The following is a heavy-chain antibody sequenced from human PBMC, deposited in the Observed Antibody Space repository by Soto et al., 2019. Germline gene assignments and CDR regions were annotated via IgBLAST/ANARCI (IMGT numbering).Heavy chain of an antibody. D-gene: IGHD3-10*01. J-gene: IGHJ6*02. Sequence: SETLSLTCTVSGGSVSSGSYYWSWIRQPPGKGLEWIGYIYYSGSTNYNPSLKSRVTISVDTSKNQFSLKLSSVTAADTAVYYCARSDNVLLWFGELLRPYYYGMDVWGQGTTVTVSS. CDR1: GGSVSSGSYY. CDR3: ARSDNVLLWFGELLRPYYYGMDV. CDR2: IYYSGST. V-gene: IGHV4-61*01.